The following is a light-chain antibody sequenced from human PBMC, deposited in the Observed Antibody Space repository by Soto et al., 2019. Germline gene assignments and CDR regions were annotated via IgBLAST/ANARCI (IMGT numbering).Light chain of an antibody. CDR3: LQYYTYPRT. CDR1: QGIGTY. CDR2: AAS. Sequence: AIRMTQSPSSLSASIGDRVTITCRASQGIGTYLAWYQQKPGKAPNLLIYAASILESGVPSRFSGSGSGSDFTLTISNLQSEDFATYYCLQYYTYPRTFGQGTKVEIK. V-gene: IGKV1-8*01. J-gene: IGKJ1*01.